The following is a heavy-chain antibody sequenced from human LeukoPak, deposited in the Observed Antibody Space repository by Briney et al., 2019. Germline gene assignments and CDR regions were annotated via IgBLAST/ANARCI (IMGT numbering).Heavy chain of an antibody. CDR2: VYPGDSDT. V-gene: IGHV5-51*01. D-gene: IGHD1-26*01. CDR1: GYSFTSYW. J-gene: IGHJ4*02. Sequence: GESLEISCKGSGYSFTSYWIGWVRQMTGKGLEWMEIVYPGDSDTRYSPSFQGQVTISADKSISTAYLQWSSLKASDTAMYYCARREGANTFDYWGQGTLVTVSS. CDR3: ARREGANTFDY.